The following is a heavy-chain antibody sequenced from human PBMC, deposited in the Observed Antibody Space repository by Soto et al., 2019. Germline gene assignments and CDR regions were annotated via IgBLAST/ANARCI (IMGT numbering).Heavy chain of an antibody. D-gene: IGHD2-15*01. V-gene: IGHV1-2*02. CDR3: SRDRGYDCPASYCYALSGRDV. Sequence: QVQLVQSGAEVKKPGASVKVSCTASGYTFIDYYMHWVRQAPGQGLEWMGWINPSSGGPHYAQKFQGRVAMTRDTSISIVSMELSRLKSDDTAMYSGSRDRGYDCPASYCYALSGRDVLGQGTRVTVSS. J-gene: IGHJ6*02. CDR1: GYTFIDYY. CDR2: INPSSGGP.